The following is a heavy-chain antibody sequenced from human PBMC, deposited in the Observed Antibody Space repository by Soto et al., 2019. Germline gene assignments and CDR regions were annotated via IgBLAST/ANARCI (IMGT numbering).Heavy chain of an antibody. CDR3: ARGIDVVVAATWHNWFDP. Sequence: ASVKVSCKASGYTFTSYGISWVRQAPGQGLEWMGWNSAYNGNTNYAQKLHGRVTMTTDTATSTAYMELRSLSSDDTAVYYCARGIDVVVAATWHNWFDPWGQGTLVTVSS. CDR1: GYTFTSYG. CDR2: NSAYNGNT. D-gene: IGHD2-15*01. V-gene: IGHV1-18*01. J-gene: IGHJ5*02.